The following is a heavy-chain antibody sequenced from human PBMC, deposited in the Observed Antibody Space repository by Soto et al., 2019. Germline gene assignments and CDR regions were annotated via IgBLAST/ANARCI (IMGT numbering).Heavy chain of an antibody. CDR1: GFTFSGHW. Sequence: GGSLRLSSAASGFTFSGHWMHWVRHVPGKGLEWVSRINTDGGSSAYADSVKGRFTISRDNAKNTLYLQMNGLRAEDTAVYYCAREAGYCSRTSCYRRAFDTWGQGTTVTVSS. V-gene: IGHV3-74*03. D-gene: IGHD2-2*01. CDR3: AREAGYCSRTSCYRRAFDT. J-gene: IGHJ3*02. CDR2: INTDGGSS.